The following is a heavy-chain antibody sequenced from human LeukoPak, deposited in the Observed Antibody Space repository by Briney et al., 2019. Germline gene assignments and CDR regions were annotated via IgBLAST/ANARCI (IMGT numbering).Heavy chain of an antibody. V-gene: IGHV3-9*01. CDR2: ISWNSGSI. Sequence: GGSLRLSCAASGFTFSSYSMNWVRQAPGKGLEWVSGISWNSGSIGYADSVKGRFTISRDNAKNSLYLQMNSLRAEDTALYYCAKDRIGMRYYFDYWGQGTLVTVSS. J-gene: IGHJ4*02. CDR1: GFTFSSYS. D-gene: IGHD3-10*01. CDR3: AKDRIGMRYYFDY.